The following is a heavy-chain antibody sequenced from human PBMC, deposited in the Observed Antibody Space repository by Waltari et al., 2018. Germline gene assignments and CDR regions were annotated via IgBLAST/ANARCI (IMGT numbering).Heavy chain of an antibody. CDR1: GFTFSSYA. D-gene: IGHD6-13*01. J-gene: IGHJ4*02. CDR3: AREIAASSLDY. CDR2: ISYDGSNK. Sequence: QVQLVESGGGVVQPGRSLRLSCAASGFTFSSYAMHWVRPAPGKGLEWVAVISYDGSNKYYADSVKGRFAISRDNSKNTLYLQMNSLRAEDTAVYYCAREIAASSLDYWGQGTLVTVSS. V-gene: IGHV3-30*09.